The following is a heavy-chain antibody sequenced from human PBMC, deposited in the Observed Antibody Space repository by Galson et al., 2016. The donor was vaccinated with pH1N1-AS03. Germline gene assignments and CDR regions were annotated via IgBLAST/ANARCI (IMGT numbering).Heavy chain of an antibody. CDR3: ARGAPGGFGY. V-gene: IGHV4-59*01. CDR1: GVSIRGYY. J-gene: IGHJ4*02. D-gene: IGHD2-8*02. CDR2: IYNSGST. Sequence: SETLSLTCSVAGVSIRGYYWNWIRQTPGGGLEWIGYIYNSGSTDFNPSLKSRVTMSMDTSKNQFTLKLSSVSAADTAVYYCARGAPGGFGYWGQGTLVTVSS.